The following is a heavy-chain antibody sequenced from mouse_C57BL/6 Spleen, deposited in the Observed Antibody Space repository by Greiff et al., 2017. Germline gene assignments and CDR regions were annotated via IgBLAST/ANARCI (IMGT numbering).Heavy chain of an antibody. CDR3: ARTIVTPYAMDY. D-gene: IGHD2-5*01. Sequence: QVQLKESGPGLVQPSQSLSITCTVSGFSLTSYGVHWVRQSPGKGLEWLGVIWSGGSTDYNAAFISRLSISKDNSTSQVFFKMNSLQADDTAIYYCARTIVTPYAMDYWGQGTSVTVSS. V-gene: IGHV2-2*01. CDR1: GFSLTSYG. CDR2: IWSGGST. J-gene: IGHJ4*01.